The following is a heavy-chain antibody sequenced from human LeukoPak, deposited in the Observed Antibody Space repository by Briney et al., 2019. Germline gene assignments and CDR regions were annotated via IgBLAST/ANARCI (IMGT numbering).Heavy chain of an antibody. CDR1: GFTFSNGW. V-gene: IGHV3-15*01. Sequence: GGSLRLSCAGSGFTFSNGWMNWVRQAPGKGLEWVGRIKSIVDGGTIDYAAPVKGRFTISRDDSKNTVYLQMNGLKTEDTAVYYCTTGGYYFDYWGQGTPVTVSS. J-gene: IGHJ4*02. CDR2: IKSIVDGGTI. CDR3: TTGGYYFDY.